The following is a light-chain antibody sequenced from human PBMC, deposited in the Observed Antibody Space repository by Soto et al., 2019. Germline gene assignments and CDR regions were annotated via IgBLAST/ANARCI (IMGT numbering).Light chain of an antibody. V-gene: IGLV2-8*01. CDR2: EVS. Sequence: QSALTQPPSASGSPGQSVTISCTGTSSDVGGYNYVSWYQQHPGKVPKLMIYEVSKRPSGVPDRFAGSKSGKTASLTVSGLQAEDEADYYCSSYAGSNNLVFGGGTNLTVL. CDR3: SSYAGSNNLV. J-gene: IGLJ3*02. CDR1: SSDVGGYNY.